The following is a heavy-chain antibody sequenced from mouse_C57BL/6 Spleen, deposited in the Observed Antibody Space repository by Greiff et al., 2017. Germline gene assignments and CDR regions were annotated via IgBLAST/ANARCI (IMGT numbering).Heavy chain of an antibody. CDR3: TRDPYYGNYEGYFDV. V-gene: IGHV5-9-1*02. J-gene: IGHJ1*03. CDR2: ISSGGDYI. CDR1: GFTFSSYA. D-gene: IGHD2-10*01. Sequence: EVQLVESGEGLVKPGGSLKLSCAASGFTFSSYAMSWVRQTPEKRLEWVAYISSGGDYIYYADTVKGRFTISRDNARNTLYLQMSSLKSEDTAMYYCTRDPYYGNYEGYFDVWGTGTTVTVSS.